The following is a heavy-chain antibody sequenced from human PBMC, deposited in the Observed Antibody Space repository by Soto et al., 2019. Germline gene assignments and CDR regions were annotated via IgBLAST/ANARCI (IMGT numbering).Heavy chain of an antibody. D-gene: IGHD6-19*01. CDR2: IFYGGHT. CDR3: ARSPRYSSGWKGGFDY. CDR1: ADFLTTYY. V-gene: IGHV4-59*01. J-gene: IGHJ4*02. Sequence: SETLSLTCDLSADFLTTYYWNWIRQSPGKGLEWIGYIFYGGHTNYNPSLRGRATISVDTSKNQFSLKLSSVTAADTAVYYCARSPRYSSGWKGGFDYWGQGTLVTVSS.